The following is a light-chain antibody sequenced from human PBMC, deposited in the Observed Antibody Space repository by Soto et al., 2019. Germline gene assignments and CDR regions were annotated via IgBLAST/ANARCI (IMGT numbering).Light chain of an antibody. Sequence: AIRMTQSPSSFSASAGDRVTITCRASQDIRTYLAWYHQEPGKPPKLLIYGASTLQSGVPPRFSGSGSGTDFPLTITYLQSEDFATYYCQQYYTYPSFGQGTRLEIK. CDR3: QQYYTYPS. J-gene: IGKJ5*01. CDR2: GAS. V-gene: IGKV1-8*01. CDR1: QDIRTY.